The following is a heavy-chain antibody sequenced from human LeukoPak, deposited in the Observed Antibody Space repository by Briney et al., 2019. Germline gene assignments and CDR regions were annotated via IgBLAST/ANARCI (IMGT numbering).Heavy chain of an antibody. CDR1: GYSFDYYW. CDR3: ARVGSVTNFGVVSYYFDY. CDR2: IYPDDPDS. J-gene: IGHJ4*02. Sequence: GESLKISCKASGYSFDYYWIAWVRQMPGKGLEWMGIIYPDDPDSTYSPSFQGQVTISVDNSINTAYLQWSSLKASNTAIYYCARVGSVTNFGVVSYYFDYWGQGTLVTVSS. D-gene: IGHD3-3*01. V-gene: IGHV5-51*01.